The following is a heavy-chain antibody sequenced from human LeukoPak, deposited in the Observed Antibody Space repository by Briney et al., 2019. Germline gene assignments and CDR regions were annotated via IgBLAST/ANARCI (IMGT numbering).Heavy chain of an antibody. Sequence: SQTLSLTCAVSGGSISSGGYSWSWIRQPPGKGLEWIGYIYYSGSTYSNPSLQSRVSISIDTSRNQFSLKLSSVTAADTAVYYCASTGRNWYFDLWGRGTLVTVSS. CDR1: GGSISSGGYS. CDR2: IYYSGST. V-gene: IGHV4-30-4*07. D-gene: IGHD1-1*01. J-gene: IGHJ2*01. CDR3: ASTGRNWYFDL.